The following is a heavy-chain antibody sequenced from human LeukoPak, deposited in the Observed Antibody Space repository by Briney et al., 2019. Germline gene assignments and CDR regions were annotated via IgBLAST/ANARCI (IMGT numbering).Heavy chain of an antibody. Sequence: SETLSLTCTVSGGAISSDYWSWIRQPPGKGLEWSGYIHYSGRTNYNPSLKSRITISVDTSKTQFSLKLSSVTAADTAVYYCATLRGSSSAVFDYWGQGTLVTVSS. CDR1: GGAISSDY. J-gene: IGHJ4*02. D-gene: IGHD2-2*01. V-gene: IGHV4-59*08. CDR3: ATLRGSSSAVFDY. CDR2: IHYSGRT.